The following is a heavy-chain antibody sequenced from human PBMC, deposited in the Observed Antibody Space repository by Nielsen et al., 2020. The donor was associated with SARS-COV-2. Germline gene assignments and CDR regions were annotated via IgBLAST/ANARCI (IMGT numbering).Heavy chain of an antibody. Sequence: GESLKISCAASGFTFSSYWMNWVRQAPGKGLEWVANIKQDGSEKYYGDSVKGRFTISRDNAKNSLYLQMNSLRAEDTAVYYCAKGGTGNYYDYFDYWGQGTLVTVSS. D-gene: IGHD1-26*01. CDR1: GFTFSSYW. CDR3: AKGGTGNYYDYFDY. V-gene: IGHV3-7*01. J-gene: IGHJ4*02. CDR2: IKQDGSEK.